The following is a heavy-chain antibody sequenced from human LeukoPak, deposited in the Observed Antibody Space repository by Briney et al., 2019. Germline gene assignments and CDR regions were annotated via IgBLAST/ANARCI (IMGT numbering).Heavy chain of an antibody. V-gene: IGHV3-48*03. CDR1: GFTFSSYE. Sequence: GGSLRLSCAASGFTFSSYEMNWVRQAPGKGLEWVSYISSSGSTIYYADSVKGRFTISRDNAKNSLYLQMNSLRAEDTAVYYCARDRVGATTGYWGQGTLVTVPS. CDR2: ISSSGSTI. D-gene: IGHD1-26*01. CDR3: ARDRVGATTGY. J-gene: IGHJ4*02.